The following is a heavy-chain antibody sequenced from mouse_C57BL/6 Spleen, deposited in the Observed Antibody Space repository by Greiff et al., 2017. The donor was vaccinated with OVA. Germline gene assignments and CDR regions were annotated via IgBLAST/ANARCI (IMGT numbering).Heavy chain of an antibody. V-gene: IGHV5-9-1*02. CDR2: ISSGGDYS. J-gene: IGHJ4*01. D-gene: IGHD2-3*01. CDR3: TRDGTGAYAMDY. CDR1: GFTFSSYA. Sequence: EVKLMESGEGLVKPGGSLKLSCAASGFTFSSYAMSWVRQTPEKRLEWVAYISSGGDYSYYADTVKGRFTISRDNARNTLYLQMSSLKSEDTAMYYCTRDGTGAYAMDYWGQGTSVTVSS.